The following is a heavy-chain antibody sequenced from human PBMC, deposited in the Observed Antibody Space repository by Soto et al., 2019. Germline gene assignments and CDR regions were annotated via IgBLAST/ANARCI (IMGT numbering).Heavy chain of an antibody. D-gene: IGHD3-3*01. J-gene: IGHJ4*02. CDR2: IYPGDSDT. Sequence: GESLKISCKGSGYSFTSYWIGWVRQMPWKGLEWMGIIYPGDSDTRYSPSFQGQVTISADKSISTAYLQWSSLKASDTAMYYCARPLNGDFWSGYYNFDYWGQGTLVTVYS. CDR3: ARPLNGDFWSGYYNFDY. V-gene: IGHV5-51*01. CDR1: GYSFTSYW.